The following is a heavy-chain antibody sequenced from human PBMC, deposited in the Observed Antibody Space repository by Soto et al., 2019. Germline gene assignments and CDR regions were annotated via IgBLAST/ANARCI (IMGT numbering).Heavy chain of an antibody. J-gene: IGHJ5*02. CDR3: ARDHSVHGDYGAYWFDP. Sequence: SETLSLTCTVSGGSISSYYWSWIRQPPGKGLEWIGYIYYSGSTNYNPSLKSRVTISVDTSKNQFSLKLSSVTAADTAVYYCARDHSVHGDYGAYWFDPWGQGTLVTVSS. V-gene: IGHV4-59*01. D-gene: IGHD4-17*01. CDR1: GGSISSYY. CDR2: IYYSGST.